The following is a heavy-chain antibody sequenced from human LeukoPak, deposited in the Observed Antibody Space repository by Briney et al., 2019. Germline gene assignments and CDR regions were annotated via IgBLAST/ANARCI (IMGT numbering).Heavy chain of an antibody. CDR2: INPSGGST. J-gene: IGHJ4*02. CDR1: GYTFTSYD. V-gene: IGHV1-46*01. Sequence: ASVKVSCKASGYTFTSYDINWVRQAPGQGLEWMGIINPSGGSTSYAQKFQGRVTMTRDTSTSTVYMELSSLRSEDTAVYYCARDNPTYDSSGYYLYYWGQGTLVTVSS. D-gene: IGHD3-22*01. CDR3: ARDNPTYDSSGYYLYY.